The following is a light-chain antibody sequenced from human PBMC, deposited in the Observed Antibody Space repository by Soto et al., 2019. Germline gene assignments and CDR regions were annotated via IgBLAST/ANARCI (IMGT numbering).Light chain of an antibody. CDR1: SSNIGAGYD. Sequence: QSVLTQPPSVSLAPGQRVTISCTGSSSNIGAGYDVHWYQQLPGTAPKLLIYGNSNRPSGVPDRFSGSKSGTSASLAITGLQAEDEADYYCQSYDSSLSGYVFGTGTKLTVL. CDR2: GNS. CDR3: QSYDSSLSGYV. V-gene: IGLV1-40*01. J-gene: IGLJ1*01.